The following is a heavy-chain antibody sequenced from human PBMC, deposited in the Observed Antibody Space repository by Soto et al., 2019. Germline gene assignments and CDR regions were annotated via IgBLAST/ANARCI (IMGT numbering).Heavy chain of an antibody. CDR2: INHSGST. V-gene: IGHV4-34*01. CDR3: AQRVYYYYGMDV. Sequence: SETLSLTCAVYGGSFSGYYWSWIRQPPGKGLEWIGEINHSGSTNYNPSLKSRVTISVDTSKNQFSLKLSSVTAADTAVYYCAQRVYYYYGMDVWGQGTTVTV. CDR1: GGSFSGYY. J-gene: IGHJ6*02.